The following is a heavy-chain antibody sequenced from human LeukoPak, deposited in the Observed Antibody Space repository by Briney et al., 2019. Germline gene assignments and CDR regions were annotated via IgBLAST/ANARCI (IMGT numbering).Heavy chain of an antibody. D-gene: IGHD2-15*01. V-gene: IGHV3-74*01. CDR3: ARDRGVVGQFDP. CDR1: GFTFSSYW. CDR2: INTDGSST. Sequence: GGSLRLSCAASGFTFSSYWMHWVRQAPGKGLVWVSHINTDGSSTTYADSVKGRFTISRDNAKNSLYLQMNSLRAEDTAVYYCARDRGVVGQFDPWGQGTLVTVSS. J-gene: IGHJ5*02.